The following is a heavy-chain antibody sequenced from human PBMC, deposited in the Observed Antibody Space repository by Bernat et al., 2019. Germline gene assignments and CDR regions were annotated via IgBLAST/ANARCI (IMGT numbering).Heavy chain of an antibody. CDR3: AKDSSSSWYRDFDY. D-gene: IGHD6-13*01. CDR1: GFTFDDYA. CDR2: INWNSGSI. V-gene: IGHV3-9*01. J-gene: IGHJ4*02. Sequence: EVQLVESGGGLVQPGRSLRLSCAASGFTFDDYAMHWVQQAPGKGLEWVPGINWNSGSIGYADSVKGRFTISRDNAKNSLYLQMNSLRAEDTALYYCAKDSSSSWYRDFDYWGQGTLVTVSS.